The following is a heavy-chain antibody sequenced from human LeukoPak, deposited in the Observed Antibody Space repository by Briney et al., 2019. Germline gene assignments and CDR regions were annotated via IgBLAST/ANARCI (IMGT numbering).Heavy chain of an antibody. J-gene: IGHJ4*02. D-gene: IGHD3-9*01. V-gene: IGHV4-34*01. CDR2: ISHTEGT. CDR3: ARIRRGHSGSVCYNH. Sequence: SETLSLTCGVFGVSINDYYWSWIRQSPGKGLEWIGEISHTEGTRYNPSLESRVTMSVGTSENQLSLKLIFVTAADTAVYYCARIRRGHSGSVCYNHWGLGTLVTVSS. CDR1: GVSINDYY.